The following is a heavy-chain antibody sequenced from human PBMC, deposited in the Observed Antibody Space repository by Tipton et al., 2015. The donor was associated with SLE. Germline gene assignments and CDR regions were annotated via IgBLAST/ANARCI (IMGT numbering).Heavy chain of an antibody. V-gene: IGHV4-4*07. CDR3: ARDWGGEALDF. J-gene: IGHJ4*02. CDR2: IYTGGRT. D-gene: IGHD2-21*01. CDR1: GGSIIGYY. Sequence: TLSLTCTVSGGSIIGYYWSWIRQPAGKGPEWIGRIYTGGRTIHNPSLNSRVTMSLDTSKSQFSLNLTSVTAADTAVCYCARDWGGEALDFWGQGTLVTVSS.